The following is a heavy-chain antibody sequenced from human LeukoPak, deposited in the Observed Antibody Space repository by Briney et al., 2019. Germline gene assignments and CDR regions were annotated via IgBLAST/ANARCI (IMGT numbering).Heavy chain of an antibody. J-gene: IGHJ4*02. V-gene: IGHV3-30*02. CDR3: ARDTKTTIFGVVISSGYYDY. CDR1: GFTFSSYG. Sequence: GGSLRLSCAASGFTFSSYGMHWVRQAPGKGLEWVAFIRYDGSNKYYADSVKGRFTISRDNSKNTLYLQMNSLRAEDTAVYYCARDTKTTIFGVVISSGYYDYWGQGTLVTVSS. D-gene: IGHD3-3*01. CDR2: IRYDGSNK.